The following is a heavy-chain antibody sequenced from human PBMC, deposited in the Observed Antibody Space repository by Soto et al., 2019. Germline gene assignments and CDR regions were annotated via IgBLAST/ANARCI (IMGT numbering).Heavy chain of an antibody. V-gene: IGHV4-34*01. Sequence: QVQVQQWGAGLVKPSETLSLTCAGHGVSFSGFYWSWIRQPPGKGLEYIGEINHIGITNYNPSLKSRVTISVDTSENHLSLKLTSVTAADTAVYYCTRGYAVNWHTPHYWGQGTLVTVSS. D-gene: IGHD4-4*01. CDR3: TRGYAVNWHTPHY. J-gene: IGHJ4*02. CDR1: GVSFSGFY. CDR2: INHIGIT.